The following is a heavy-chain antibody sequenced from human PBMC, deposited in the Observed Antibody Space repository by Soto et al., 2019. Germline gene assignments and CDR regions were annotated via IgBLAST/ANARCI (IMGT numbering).Heavy chain of an antibody. CDR3: ARHRPYSSSWYEAFDI. Sequence: QLLESGPGLVTPSETLSLTCTVSGGSISSSSYYWGWIRQPPGKGLEWIGSIYYSGSTYYNPSLKSRVTISVDTSKNQFSLKLSSVTAADTAVYYCARHRPYSSSWYEAFDIWGQGTMVTVSS. CDR1: GGSISSSSYY. D-gene: IGHD6-13*01. CDR2: IYYSGST. V-gene: IGHV4-39*01. J-gene: IGHJ3*02.